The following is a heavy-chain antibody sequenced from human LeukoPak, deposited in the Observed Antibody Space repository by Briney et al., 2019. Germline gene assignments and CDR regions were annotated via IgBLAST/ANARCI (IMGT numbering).Heavy chain of an antibody. V-gene: IGHV4-30-4*08. CDR3: ARGYSSGWYSSFDY. D-gene: IGHD6-19*01. CDR2: IYYSGST. J-gene: IGHJ4*02. CDR1: GGSISSGDYY. Sequence: PSETLPLTCTVSGGSISSGDYYWSWIRQPPGKGLEWIGYIYYSGSTYYNPSLKSRVTISVDTSKNQFSLKLSSVTAADTAVYYCARGYSSGWYSSFDYWGQGTLVTVSS.